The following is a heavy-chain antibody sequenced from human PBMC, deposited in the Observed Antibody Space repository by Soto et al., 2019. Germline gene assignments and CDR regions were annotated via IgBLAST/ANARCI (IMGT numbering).Heavy chain of an antibody. CDR3: ASVLRDYYYYTMDV. J-gene: IGHJ6*03. Sequence: QVQLQESGPGLVKPSGTLSLTCAVSSGSISSNNWWSWVRQPPGKGLEWIGEIYHSGSTNYSPSFKSRVAISVDKSKEQFTLKLSSVTAADTAVYYCASVLRDYYYYTMDVWGKGTTVTVSS. CDR2: IYHSGST. CDR1: SGSISSNNW. V-gene: IGHV4-4*02.